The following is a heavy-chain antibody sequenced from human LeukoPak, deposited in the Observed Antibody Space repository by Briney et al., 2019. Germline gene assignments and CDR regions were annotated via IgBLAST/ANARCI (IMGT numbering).Heavy chain of an antibody. V-gene: IGHV1-8*01. CDR3: ARGRGSSWYRSVDYYYYMDV. Sequence: ASVTVSCKASGYTFTSYDIHWVRQATGQGVEWMGWMNHNSGNTGYAQKFQGRVTMTRNTSISTAYMELSSLRSEDTAVYYCARGRGSSWYRSVDYYYYMDVWGKGTTVTVSS. J-gene: IGHJ6*03. CDR2: MNHNSGNT. D-gene: IGHD6-13*01. CDR1: GYTFTSYD.